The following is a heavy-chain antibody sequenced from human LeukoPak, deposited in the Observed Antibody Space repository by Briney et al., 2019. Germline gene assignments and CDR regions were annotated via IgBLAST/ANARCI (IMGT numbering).Heavy chain of an antibody. CDR3: ARVGAYCTTTSCLDY. CDR2: ISAYNGNT. CDR1: GYTFTSYD. V-gene: IGHV1-18*01. Sequence: AASVKVSCKASGYTFTSYDISWVRQAPGQGLEWMGWISAYNGNTNYAQKLQGRVTMTTDASTSTAYMELRSLRSDDTAVYYCARVGAYCTTTSCLDYWSQGTLVTVSS. D-gene: IGHD2-2*01. J-gene: IGHJ4*02.